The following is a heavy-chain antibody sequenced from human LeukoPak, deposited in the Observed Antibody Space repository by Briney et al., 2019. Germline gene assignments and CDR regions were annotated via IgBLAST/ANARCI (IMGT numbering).Heavy chain of an antibody. CDR1: GFTFDDYA. Sequence: GGSLRLSCAASGFTFDDYALHWVRQAPGKGLGWVAFISYYGSYKYYADSVKGRFTISRDNSKNTLYLHLNSLRSEDTAGVYFGRSSKSDYREGKGDFWGQGTLVTVSS. CDR3: GRSSKSDYREGKGDF. V-gene: IGHV3-30*04. D-gene: IGHD4-17*01. CDR2: ISYYGSYK. J-gene: IGHJ4*02.